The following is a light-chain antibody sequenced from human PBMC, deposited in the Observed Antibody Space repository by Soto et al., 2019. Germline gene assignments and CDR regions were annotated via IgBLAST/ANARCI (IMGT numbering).Light chain of an antibody. CDR2: GAY. CDR1: QSVSSSY. CDR3: QQYDESPLT. Sequence: IVFTHSPSSLSFSPGSRATHSGCSSQSVSSSYFAWYQQKPGQAPRLLIYGAYNRATGIPDRFSGGGTATDFTLTISRLEPEDFAVYYCQQYDESPLTFGGGTKV. V-gene: IGKV3-20*01. J-gene: IGKJ4*01.